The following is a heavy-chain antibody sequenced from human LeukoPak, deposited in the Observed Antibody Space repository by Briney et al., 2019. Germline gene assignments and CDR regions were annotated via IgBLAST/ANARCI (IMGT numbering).Heavy chain of an antibody. CDR1: GGSISSSAYH. J-gene: IGHJ4*02. V-gene: IGHV4-39*07. CDR3: ARRRYDASGYYPSRGRYFDY. Sequence: SETLSLTCTVSGGSISSSAYHWGWIRQPPGKGLEWIGSIHNSGSTNYNPSLKSRVTISVDTSKNQFSLKLSSVTAADTAVYYCARRRYDASGYYPSRGRYFDYWGQGTLATVSS. CDR2: IHNSGST. D-gene: IGHD3-22*01.